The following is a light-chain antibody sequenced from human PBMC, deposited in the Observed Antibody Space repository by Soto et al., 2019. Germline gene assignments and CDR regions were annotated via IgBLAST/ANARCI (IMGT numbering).Light chain of an antibody. Sequence: QSVLTQPASVSGSPGQSITISCTGTSSDVGGYNYVSWYQQHPGKAPKLMIYYVINRPSGVSNRFSGSKSGNTASLTISGLQAEDEADYYCSSYTSSTTFVLGTGTKVTVL. CDR3: SSYTSSTTFV. CDR2: YVI. J-gene: IGLJ1*01. V-gene: IGLV2-14*01. CDR1: SSDVGGYNY.